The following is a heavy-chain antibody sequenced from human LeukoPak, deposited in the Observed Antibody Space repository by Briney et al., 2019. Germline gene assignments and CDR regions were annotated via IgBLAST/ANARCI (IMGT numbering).Heavy chain of an antibody. D-gene: IGHD3-22*01. J-gene: IGHJ4*02. CDR2: ISSSSSYI. CDR3: ASPGDSCDSSPSAPLDY. Sequence: GGSLRLSCAASGFTFSSYSMNWVRQAPGKGLEWVSSISSSSSYIYYADSVKGRFTISRDNAKNSLYLQMNSLRAEDTAVYYCASPGDSCDSSPSAPLDYWGQGTLVTVSS. CDR1: GFTFSSYS. V-gene: IGHV3-21*01.